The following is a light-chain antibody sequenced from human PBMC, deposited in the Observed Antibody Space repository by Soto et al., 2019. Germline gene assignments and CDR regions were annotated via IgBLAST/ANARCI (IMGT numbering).Light chain of an antibody. CDR2: SND. CDR3: AAWDDILNGWV. Sequence: QSVLTQPPSASGTPGQRVTISCSGSSSNIGSNFVYWYQHLPGTAPKLLTHSNDHRPSGVADRFSGSKSGTSASLAISGLQSEDEADYYCAAWDDILNGWVFGGGTKLTVL. CDR1: SSNIGSNF. V-gene: IGLV1-44*01. J-gene: IGLJ3*02.